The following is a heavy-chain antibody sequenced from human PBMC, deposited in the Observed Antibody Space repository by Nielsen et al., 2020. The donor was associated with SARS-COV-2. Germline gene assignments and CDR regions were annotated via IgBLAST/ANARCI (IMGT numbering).Heavy chain of an antibody. Sequence: SETLSLTCAVSGGSISSSYYWSWIRQPPGKGLEWIGYIYYSGSTNYNPSLKSRVTISVDTSKNQFSLKLSSVTAADTAVYYCARDGGVHDSSGYYDWFDPWGQGTLVTVSS. CDR2: IYYSGST. D-gene: IGHD3-22*01. CDR3: ARDGGVHDSSGYYDWFDP. J-gene: IGHJ5*02. V-gene: IGHV4-61*01. CDR1: GGSISSSYY.